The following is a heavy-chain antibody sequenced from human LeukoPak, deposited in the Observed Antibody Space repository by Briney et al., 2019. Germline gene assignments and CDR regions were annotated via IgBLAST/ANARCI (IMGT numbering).Heavy chain of an antibody. CDR1: GFTFSSYD. V-gene: IGHV3-13*01. D-gene: IGHD1-7*01. J-gene: IGHJ6*02. CDR2: IGTAGDT. CDR3: AREGGLRITGTTAHGMDV. Sequence: PGGSLGLSCAASGFTFSSYDMHWVRQATGKGLEWVSAIGTAGDTYYPGSVKGRFTISRENAKNSLYLQMNSLRAGDTAVYYCAREGGLRITGTTAHGMDVWGQGTTVTVSS.